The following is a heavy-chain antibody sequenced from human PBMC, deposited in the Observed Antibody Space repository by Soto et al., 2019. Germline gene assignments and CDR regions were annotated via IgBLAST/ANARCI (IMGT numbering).Heavy chain of an antibody. CDR1: GYSISSGYY. D-gene: IGHD6-13*01. Sequence: SETLSLTCAVSGYSISSGYYWGWIRQPPGKGLEWIGSIYHSGSTYYNPSLKSRVTISVDTSKNQFSLKLSSVTAADTAVHYCARSPTIAAAGKTAPGWFDPWGQGTLVTVSS. CDR2: IYHSGST. V-gene: IGHV4-38-2*01. J-gene: IGHJ5*02. CDR3: ARSPTIAAAGKTAPGWFDP.